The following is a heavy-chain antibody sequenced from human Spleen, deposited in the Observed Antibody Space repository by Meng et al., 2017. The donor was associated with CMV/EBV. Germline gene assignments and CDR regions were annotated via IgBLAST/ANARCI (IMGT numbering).Heavy chain of an antibody. CDR3: TTDMPYYDFWSGYYLDDY. J-gene: IGHJ4*02. CDR2: IKSRSDGWRT. V-gene: IGHV3-15*01. D-gene: IGHD3-3*01. CDR1: GFTFNNAW. Sequence: GESLKISCAASGFTFNNAWMSWVRQAPGKGLEWVGRIKSRSDGWRTEYAAPVKGRFTISRDDSKNTLYLQMNSLKTEDTAVYYCTTDMPYYDFWSGYYLDDYWGQGTLVTVSS.